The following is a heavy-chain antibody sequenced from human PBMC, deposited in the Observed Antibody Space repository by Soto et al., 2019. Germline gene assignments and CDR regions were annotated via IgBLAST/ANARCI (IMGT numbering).Heavy chain of an antibody. V-gene: IGHV1-69*12. CDR2: IIPIFGTA. D-gene: IGHD3-22*01. CDR1: GGTFSSYA. J-gene: IGHJ4*02. CDR3: ARDPPSHYYDSSGYTDY. Sequence: QVQLVQSGAEVKKPGSSVKVSCKASGGTFSSYAISWVRQAPGQGLEWMGGIIPIFGTANYAQKFQGRVTITADDSTSTAYMELSSLRSEDTAVYYCARDPPSHYYDSSGYTDYWGQGTLVTVSS.